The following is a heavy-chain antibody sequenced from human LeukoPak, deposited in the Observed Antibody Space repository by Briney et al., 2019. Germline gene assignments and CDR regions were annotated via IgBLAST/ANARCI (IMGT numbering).Heavy chain of an antibody. J-gene: IGHJ5*02. V-gene: IGHV4-34*01. CDR1: GGSFSGYF. Sequence: SETLSLTCAVYGGSFSGYFWSWIRQPPGKGLEWIGEINHNGSTNYNPSPKSRVTISVDTSKNQFSLKLSSVTAADTAVYYCVGIDYGDQNWFDPWGQGTLVTVSS. CDR3: VGIDYGDQNWFDP. D-gene: IGHD4-17*01. CDR2: INHNGST.